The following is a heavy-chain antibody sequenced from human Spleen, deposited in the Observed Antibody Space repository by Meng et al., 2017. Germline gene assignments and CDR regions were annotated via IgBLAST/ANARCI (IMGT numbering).Heavy chain of an antibody. V-gene: IGHV4-34*01. CDR1: GGSFSGYY. J-gene: IGHJ4*02. D-gene: IGHD4-11*01. CDR2: INHSGST. Sequence: QVYLQQGGAGLLKPSETLSLTCAVYGGSFSGYYWSWIRQPPGKGLEWIGEINHSGSTNYNPSLESRATISVDTSQNNLSLKLSSVTAADSAVYYCARGPTTMAHDFDYWGQGTLVTVSS. CDR3: ARGPTTMAHDFDY.